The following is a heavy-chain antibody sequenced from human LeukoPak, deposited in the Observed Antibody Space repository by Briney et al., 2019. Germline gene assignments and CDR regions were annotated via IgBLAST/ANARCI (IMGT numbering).Heavy chain of an antibody. CDR2: ISGSGGST. V-gene: IGHV3-23*01. J-gene: IGHJ6*03. D-gene: IGHD6-13*01. Sequence: PGGSLRLSCAASGFTFSSYAMSWVRQAPGKGLECVSLISGSGGSTSYADSVKGRFTISRDNSKNTLFLQMNSLRADDTAIYYCAKLGAAGGTYYMDVWGKGTTVTVSS. CDR3: AKLGAAGGTYYMDV. CDR1: GFTFSSYA.